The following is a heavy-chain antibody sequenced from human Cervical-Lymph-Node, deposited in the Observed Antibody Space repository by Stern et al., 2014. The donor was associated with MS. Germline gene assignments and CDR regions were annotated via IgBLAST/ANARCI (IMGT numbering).Heavy chain of an antibody. Sequence: EVQLVESGGNLVQPGRSLTLSCVASGFTFDDYAMHWVRQAPGKGLEWVSGIRWNSGTIAYADSVKGRFTISRDNAKNSLYLQMNSLRPEDTAFYYCAKGESSGWYKYWGQGTLVTVSS. D-gene: IGHD6-19*01. CDR3: AKGESSGWYKY. CDR2: IRWNSGTI. J-gene: IGHJ4*02. V-gene: IGHV3-9*01. CDR1: GFTFDDYA.